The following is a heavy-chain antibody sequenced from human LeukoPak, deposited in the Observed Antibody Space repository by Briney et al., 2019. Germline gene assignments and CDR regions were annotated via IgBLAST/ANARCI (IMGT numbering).Heavy chain of an antibody. D-gene: IGHD3-10*01. V-gene: IGHV1-8*01. J-gene: IGHJ6*03. CDR1: GYTFTSYD. CDR2: MNPNSGNT. CDR3: ARGIPMVRGVIISPYYYYYMDV. Sequence: GASVKVSCKASGYTFTSYDINWVRQATGQGLEWMGWMNPNSGNTGYAQKFQGRVTVTRNTSISTAYMELSSLRSEDTAVYYCARGIPMVRGVIISPYYYYYMDVWGKGTTVTVSS.